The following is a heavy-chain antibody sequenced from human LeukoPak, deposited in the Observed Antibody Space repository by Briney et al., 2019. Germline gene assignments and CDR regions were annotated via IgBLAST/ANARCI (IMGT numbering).Heavy chain of an antibody. D-gene: IGHD4-17*01. Sequence: SQPVSPTCTVSGGSISIGGYCWTWIRQHPGKGLEWFGYIYFSESTYYVTAIFTLSTISVDTSKNQFSLKLSSVTAADTAVYYCARVDDYGDFGLDYWGQGTLVTVSS. J-gene: IGHJ4*02. CDR3: ARVDDYGDFGLDY. CDR2: IYFSEST. V-gene: IGHV4-31*01. CDR1: GGSISIGGYC.